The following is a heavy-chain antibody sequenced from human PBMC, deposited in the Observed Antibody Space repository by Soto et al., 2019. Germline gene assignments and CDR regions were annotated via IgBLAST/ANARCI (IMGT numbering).Heavy chain of an antibody. D-gene: IGHD2-21*01. CDR2: ISSGGSTI. Sequence: QVQLVESGGGVVKPGGSLRLSCAASGFTFSDYYMGWMRQAPGKGLDGVSYISSGGSTIYYADSVKRRFTISRDNAKNSLYLQINSPRAEDTAVYYCARHGLFAWGQGTLVTVSS. CDR1: GFTFSDYY. CDR3: ARHGLFA. J-gene: IGHJ5*02. V-gene: IGHV3-11*01.